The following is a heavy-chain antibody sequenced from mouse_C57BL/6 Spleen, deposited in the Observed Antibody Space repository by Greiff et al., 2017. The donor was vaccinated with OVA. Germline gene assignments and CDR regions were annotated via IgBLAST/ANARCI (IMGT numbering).Heavy chain of an antibody. V-gene: IGHV5-4*01. Sequence: EVQVVESGGGLVKPGGSLKLSCAASGFTFSSYAMSWVRQTPEKRLEWVATISDGGSYTYYPDNVKGRFTISRDNAKNNLYLQMSHLKSEDTAMYYCARDRRVITTRYFDYWGQGTTLTVSS. CDR2: ISDGGSYT. J-gene: IGHJ2*01. CDR3: ARDRRVITTRYFDY. CDR1: GFTFSSYA. D-gene: IGHD1-1*01.